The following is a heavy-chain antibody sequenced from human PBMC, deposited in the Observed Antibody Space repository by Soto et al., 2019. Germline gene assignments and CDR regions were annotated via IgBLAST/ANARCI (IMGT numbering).Heavy chain of an antibody. CDR1: GGTFSSYT. CDR2: IIPILGIA. J-gene: IGHJ6*02. CDR3: ARGGASGNGNYYYYGMDV. V-gene: IGHV1-69*02. Sequence: SLKVSCNASGGTFSSYTISWVLQAPGQGLEWMGRIIPILGIANYAQKFQGRVTITADKSTSTAYMELSSLRSEDTAVYYCARGGASGNGNYYYYGMDVWGQGTTVTVSS. D-gene: IGHD1-1*01.